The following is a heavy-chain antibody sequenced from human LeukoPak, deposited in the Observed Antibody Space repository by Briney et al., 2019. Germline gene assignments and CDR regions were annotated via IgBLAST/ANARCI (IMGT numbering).Heavy chain of an antibody. J-gene: IGHJ4*02. CDR1: GFTFSSYA. V-gene: IGHV3-30*04. CDR2: ISYDGSNK. CDR3: ARAGLYCSSTSCYGYFDY. D-gene: IGHD2-2*01. Sequence: GGSLRLSCAASGFTFSSYAMHWVRQAPGKGLEWVAVISYDGSNKYYADSVKSRFTISRDNSKNTLYLQMNSLRAEDTAVYYCARAGLYCSSTSCYGYFDYWGQGTLVTVSS.